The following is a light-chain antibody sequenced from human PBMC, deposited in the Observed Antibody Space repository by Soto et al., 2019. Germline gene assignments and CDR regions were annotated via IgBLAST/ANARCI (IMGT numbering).Light chain of an antibody. Sequence: QSVLTQPPSASGTPGQRVTIYCSGSSSNIGSNYVYWYQQLPGTAPKLLIYRNNQRPSGVPDRFSGSKSGTSASLAISGLRSEDEADYYCAAWDDSLSGFYVFGTGIKLTVL. CDR3: AAWDDSLSGFYV. J-gene: IGLJ1*01. V-gene: IGLV1-47*01. CDR1: SSNIGSNY. CDR2: RNN.